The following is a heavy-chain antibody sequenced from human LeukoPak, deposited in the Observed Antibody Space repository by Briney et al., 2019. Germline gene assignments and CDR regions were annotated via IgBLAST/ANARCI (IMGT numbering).Heavy chain of an antibody. CDR1: GFTFSSYT. CDR2: ISRSNSFI. V-gene: IGHV3-21*01. CDR3: ASHYGSGSSPFDR. Sequence: GGSLRLSCAASGFTFSSYTMNWVRKAPGKGLEGVSSISRSNSFIYYADSVKGRFTISRHDARTSLYLQMTSLRAEDTAVYYCASHYGSGSSPFDRWGQGTLVTVST. D-gene: IGHD3-10*01. J-gene: IGHJ4*02.